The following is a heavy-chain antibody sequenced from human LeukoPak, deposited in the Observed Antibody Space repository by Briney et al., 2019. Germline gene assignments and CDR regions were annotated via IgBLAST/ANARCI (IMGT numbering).Heavy chain of an antibody. J-gene: IGHJ1*01. Sequence: GRSLRLSCAASGFTFSSYAMHWVRQAPGKGLEWVAVISYDGTNKYYADSVKGRFTISRDNSKNTLYLQMNSPRAEDTAVYYCARGPPPVNGYFQHWGQGTLVTVSS. CDR2: ISYDGTNK. V-gene: IGHV3-30*01. CDR3: ARGPPPVNGYFQH. D-gene: IGHD1-1*01. CDR1: GFTFSSYA.